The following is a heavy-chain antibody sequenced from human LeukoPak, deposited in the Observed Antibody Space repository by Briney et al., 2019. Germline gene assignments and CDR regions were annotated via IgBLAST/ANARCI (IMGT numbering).Heavy chain of an antibody. D-gene: IGHD6-13*01. V-gene: IGHV3-21*04. CDR1: GFNFNGFR. Sequence: GGSLRLSCAASGFNFNGFRMNWVRQTPDKGLEWVSSISSSSNYIYYADSVKGRFTISRDNAKNSLYLQMNSLRAEDTALYYCARDRNLAGTYYFDYWGQGTLVTVSS. CDR3: ARDRNLAGTYYFDY. CDR2: ISSSSNYI. J-gene: IGHJ4*02.